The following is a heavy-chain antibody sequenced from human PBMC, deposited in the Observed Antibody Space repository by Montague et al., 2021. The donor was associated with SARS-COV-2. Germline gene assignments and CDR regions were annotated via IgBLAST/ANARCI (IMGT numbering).Heavy chain of an antibody. CDR3: ARHLLGSGSFSNF. CDR2: VHFSGST. Sequence: SETLSLTCTVSGASINTYYWAWIRQPPGKGLEWIGYVHFSGSTNYNPSLRSRVALSVDTSRNQFSLTVTSVTAADTAVYYCARHLLGSGSFSNFWGPGILVTVSS. D-gene: IGHD3-10*01. V-gene: IGHV4-59*08. J-gene: IGHJ4*02. CDR1: GASINTYY.